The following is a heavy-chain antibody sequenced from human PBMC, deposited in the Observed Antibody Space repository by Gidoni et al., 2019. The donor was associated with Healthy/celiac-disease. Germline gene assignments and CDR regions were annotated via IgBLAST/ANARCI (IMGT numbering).Heavy chain of an antibody. V-gene: IGHV1-8*01. J-gene: IGHJ4*02. CDR1: GYTVTSYE. D-gene: IGHD3-10*01. Sequence: QVQLVQSGAEVKKPGASGKVCCKADGYTVTSYEINWVRQATGQGLEWMGWMNPNSGNTCYAQKFQGRVTMTRNTSMSTAYMELSSLRSEDTAVYYCARVRFRGSAGGLGYWGQGTLVTVSS. CDR3: ARVRFRGSAGGLGY. CDR2: MNPNSGNT.